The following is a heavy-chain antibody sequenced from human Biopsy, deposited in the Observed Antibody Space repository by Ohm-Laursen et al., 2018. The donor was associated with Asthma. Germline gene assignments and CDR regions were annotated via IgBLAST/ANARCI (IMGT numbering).Heavy chain of an antibody. Sequence: TLSLTCAVYGGSFSSNYWSWIRQTPGKGLEWLGDIPHSGYTHYNPSPTSRLTLSADTSKNQFSLWLTSVTAADTAVYYCARGSTSRLSQWELLVSGGKRAHSYYGMDVWGQGTTVTVSS. J-gene: IGHJ6*02. D-gene: IGHD1-26*01. V-gene: IGHV4-34*01. CDR1: GGSFSSNY. CDR3: ARGSTSRLSQWELLVSGGKRAHSYYGMDV. CDR2: IPHSGYT.